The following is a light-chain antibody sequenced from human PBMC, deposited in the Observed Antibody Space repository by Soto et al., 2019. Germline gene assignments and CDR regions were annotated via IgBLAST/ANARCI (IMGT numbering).Light chain of an antibody. Sequence: DIQMTQSPSSLSASVGDRVTVTCRASQSISTSLNWYQQKPGKAPNLLIYEASNLQSGVPSRFSGSGSATDFTLTISSLQPEDFATYYCHQSYNTPWTFGQGTKVDSK. CDR1: QSISTS. J-gene: IGKJ1*01. V-gene: IGKV1-39*01. CDR3: HQSYNTPWT. CDR2: EAS.